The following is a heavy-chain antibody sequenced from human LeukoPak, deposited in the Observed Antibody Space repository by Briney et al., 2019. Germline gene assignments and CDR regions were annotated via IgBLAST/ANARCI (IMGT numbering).Heavy chain of an antibody. CDR3: ARELAAAGFDC. CDR2: VTYSGTT. V-gene: IGHV4-59*01. Sequence: SETLSLTCTVSGGSIGAYYWSWIRQPPEKGLEWIGYVTYSGTTNYNPSLKSRVAISVDTSKNQFSLKLNSVTAADTAMYYCARELAAAGFDCWGQGNLVTVSS. J-gene: IGHJ4*02. CDR1: GGSIGAYY. D-gene: IGHD6-13*01.